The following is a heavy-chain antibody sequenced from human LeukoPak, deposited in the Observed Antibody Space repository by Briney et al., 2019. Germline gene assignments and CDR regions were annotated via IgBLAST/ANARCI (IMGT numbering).Heavy chain of an antibody. D-gene: IGHD6-13*01. J-gene: IGHJ3*02. CDR2: ISSSSSYT. CDR3: ARALGTEAAGAFDI. Sequence: GGSLRLSCAASGFTFSDYYMSWIRQAPGKGLEWFSYISSSSSYTNYADSVKGRFTISRDNAKNSLYLQMNSLRAEDTAVYYCARALGTEAAGAFDIWGQGTMVTVSS. CDR1: GFTFSDYY. V-gene: IGHV3-11*05.